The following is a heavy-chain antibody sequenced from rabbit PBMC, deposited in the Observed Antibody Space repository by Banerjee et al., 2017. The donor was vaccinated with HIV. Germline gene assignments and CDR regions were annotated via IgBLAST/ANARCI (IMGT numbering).Heavy chain of an antibody. J-gene: IGHJ4*01. Sequence: QEQLVESGGGLVKPGASLTLTCKASGFSFSSGYDMCWVRQAPGKGLEWIACIYAGSSGNTYYASWAKGRFTISKTSSTTVTLQMTSLTAADTATYFCARDIGYAGTSYRGFKLWGQGTLVTVS. D-gene: IGHD8-1*01. CDR1: GFSFSSGYD. CDR2: IYAGSSGNT. CDR3: ARDIGYAGTSYRGFKL. V-gene: IGHV1S45*01.